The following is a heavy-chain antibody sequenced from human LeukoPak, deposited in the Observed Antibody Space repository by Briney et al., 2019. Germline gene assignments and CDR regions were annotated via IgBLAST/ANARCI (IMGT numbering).Heavy chain of an antibody. D-gene: IGHD6-13*01. CDR3: ARGRAAAGPNYYYYYMDV. CDR1: GGSISSYY. J-gene: IGHJ6*03. V-gene: IGHV4-4*07. Sequence: SETLSLTCTVSGGSISSYYWSWIRQPPGKGLEWIGRIYTSGSTNYNPSLKSRVTMSVDTSKNQFSLKLSSVTAADTAVYYCARGRAAAGPNYYYYYMDVWGKGTTVTVSS. CDR2: IYTSGST.